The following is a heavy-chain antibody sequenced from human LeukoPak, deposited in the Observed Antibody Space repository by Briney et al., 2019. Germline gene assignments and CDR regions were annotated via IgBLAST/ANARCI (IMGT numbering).Heavy chain of an antibody. V-gene: IGHV4-61*02. J-gene: IGHJ4*02. CDR1: GGSISSGSYY. CDR3: ARVGQLWSYFDY. Sequence: SGTLSLTCTVSGGSISSGSYYWSWIRQPAGKGLEWIGRIYTSGSTNYNPSLKSRVTISVDRSKNQFSLKLSSVTAADTAVYYCARVGQLWSYFDYWGQGTLVTVSS. CDR2: IYTSGST. D-gene: IGHD5-18*01.